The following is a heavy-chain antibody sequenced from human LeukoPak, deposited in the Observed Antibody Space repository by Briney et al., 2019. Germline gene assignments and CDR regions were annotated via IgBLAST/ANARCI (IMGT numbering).Heavy chain of an antibody. Sequence: GGSLRLSCAASGFTVSNNYVSWVRQAPGKGLEWVSVIHSGGTTNYADSVQGRFTISRDNSKTTVYLHMNSLRAEDTAVYYCARDSDSGYGPFASWGQGTLVTVSS. J-gene: IGHJ4*02. CDR2: IHSGGTT. CDR3: ARDSDSGYGPFAS. CDR1: GFTVSNNY. V-gene: IGHV3-53*01. D-gene: IGHD5-12*01.